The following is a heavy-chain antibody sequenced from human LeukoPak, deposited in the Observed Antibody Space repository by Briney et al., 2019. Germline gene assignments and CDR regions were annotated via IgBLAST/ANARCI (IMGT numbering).Heavy chain of an antibody. D-gene: IGHD2-21*02. CDR2: IYYSGST. Sequence: ASETLSLTCTVSGGSISSSSYYWGWIRQPPGKGLEWIGSIYYSGSTYYNPSLKSRVTISVDTSKNQFSLKLSSVTAADTAVYYCASLAYCGGDCYANWFDPWGQGTLVTVSS. J-gene: IGHJ5*02. CDR1: GGSISSSSYY. CDR3: ASLAYCGGDCYANWFDP. V-gene: IGHV4-39*01.